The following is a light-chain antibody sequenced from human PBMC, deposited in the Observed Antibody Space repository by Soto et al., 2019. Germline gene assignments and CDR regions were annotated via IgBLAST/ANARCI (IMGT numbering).Light chain of an antibody. CDR1: SSNIGAGYD. CDR3: QSYDSSLVV. Sequence: QSVLTQPPSMSGAPGQRVTISCTGSSSNIGAGYDVHWYQQLPGTAPKLLIYGNSNRPSGVPDRFSGSKSGTSASLAITGLQAEDEADYYCQSYDSSLVVFGGGTKVTVL. V-gene: IGLV1-40*01. J-gene: IGLJ2*01. CDR2: GNS.